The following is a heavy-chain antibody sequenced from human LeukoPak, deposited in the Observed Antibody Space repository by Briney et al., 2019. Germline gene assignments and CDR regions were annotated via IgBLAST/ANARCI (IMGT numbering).Heavy chain of an antibody. V-gene: IGHV3-73*01. CDR1: GFTFSGSA. D-gene: IGHD4-17*01. CDR3: AQKVTTGDLAWFDP. J-gene: IGHJ5*02. CDR2: IRSKANNYAT. Sequence: GGSLRLSCAASGFTFSGSAMHWVRRASGKGLEWVGHIRSKANNYATDYSASVKGRFTISRDDSKDTAYLQMNSLRAEDTAVYYCAQKVTTGDLAWFDPWGQGTLVTVSS.